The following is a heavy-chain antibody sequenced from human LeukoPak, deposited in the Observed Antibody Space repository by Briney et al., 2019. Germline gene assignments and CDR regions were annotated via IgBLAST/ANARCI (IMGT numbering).Heavy chain of an antibody. CDR3: ARECGYYGSGNQRAFDI. V-gene: IGHV4-39*07. D-gene: IGHD3-10*01. Sequence: SETLSLTCTVSGGSISSSSYYWGWIRRPPGKGLEWIGEIYHSGSTNYNPSLKSRVTISVDKSKNQFSLKLSSVTAADTAVYYCARECGYYGSGNQRAFDIWGQGTMVTVSS. CDR2: IYHSGST. J-gene: IGHJ3*02. CDR1: GGSISSSSYY.